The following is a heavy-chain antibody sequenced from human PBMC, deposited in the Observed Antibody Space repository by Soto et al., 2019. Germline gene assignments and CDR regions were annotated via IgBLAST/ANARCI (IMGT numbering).Heavy chain of an antibody. CDR3: ANFAEAGLGRYFDL. Sequence: EVQLLESGGGLVQPGGSLRLSCAGSGFTFSTYAMSWVRQAPGKGLEWVSAISASGGSTYYADSVKGRFTISRDNSKNTLYLQMNSLRAEDTALYYWANFAEAGLGRYFDLWGRGTRVTVSS. D-gene: IGHD6-13*01. V-gene: IGHV3-23*01. CDR1: GFTFSTYA. J-gene: IGHJ2*01. CDR2: ISASGGST.